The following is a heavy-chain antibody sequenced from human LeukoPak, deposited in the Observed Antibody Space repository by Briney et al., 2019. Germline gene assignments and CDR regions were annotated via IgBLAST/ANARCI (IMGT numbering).Heavy chain of an antibody. CDR2: IESKTDGGTT. J-gene: IGHJ3*02. CDR1: GFTFSNAW. CDR3: TTEEYSSSWVDAFDI. V-gene: IGHV3-15*04. Sequence: GGSLRLSCAASGFTFSNAWMSWVRQAPGKGLEWVGRIESKTDGGTTDYAAPMKGRFTISRDDSKNTLYLQMNSLKTEDTAVYYCTTEEYSSSWVDAFDIWGQGTMVTVSS. D-gene: IGHD6-13*01.